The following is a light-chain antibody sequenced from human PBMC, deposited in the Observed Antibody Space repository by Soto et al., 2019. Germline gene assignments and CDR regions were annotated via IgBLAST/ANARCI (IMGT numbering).Light chain of an antibody. CDR3: QQSYSTPWT. CDR2: AAS. J-gene: IGKJ1*01. CDR1: QSMTTF. V-gene: IGKV1-39*01. Sequence: DIQMTQSPSSLSASVGDRVTITCRASQSMTTFLHWYQHKPGKAPKLLIYAASRLQSGVPSRFSGSGSGTDFTLTISSLQPEDFAIYYCQQSYSTPWTFGQGTKVEIK.